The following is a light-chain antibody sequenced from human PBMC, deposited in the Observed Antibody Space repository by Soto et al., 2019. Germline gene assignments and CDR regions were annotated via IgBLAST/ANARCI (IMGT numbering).Light chain of an antibody. J-gene: IGLJ3*02. CDR2: DVT. CDR1: SSDVGTHGY. Sequence: QSALTQPPSASRSPGQSVTTSCTGTSSDVGTHGYVSWYQQHAGKAPKLMIYDVTKRPSGVPDRFSGSKSANTASLTVAGLHAEGEADYYCMCYAGGNNWVFAGGTELTVL. CDR3: MCYAGGNNWV. V-gene: IGLV2-8*02.